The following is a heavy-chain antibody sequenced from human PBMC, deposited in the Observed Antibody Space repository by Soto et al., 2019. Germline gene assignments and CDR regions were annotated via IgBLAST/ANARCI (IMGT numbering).Heavy chain of an antibody. V-gene: IGHV1-58*02. CDR2: IVVGSGDT. D-gene: IGHD3-22*01. Sequence: SVKVSCKASGFTFTSSAMQWVRQARGQRLEWIGWIVVGSGDTNFAQKFQERVTITRDMSTSTAYMELSSLRSEDTAVYYCATPQDYDGCLDSWGQGTLVTVS. J-gene: IGHJ4*02. CDR1: GFTFTSSA. CDR3: ATPQDYDGCLDS.